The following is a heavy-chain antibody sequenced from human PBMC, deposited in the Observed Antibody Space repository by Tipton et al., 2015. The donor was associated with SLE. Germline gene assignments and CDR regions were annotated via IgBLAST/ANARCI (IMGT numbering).Heavy chain of an antibody. V-gene: IGHV1-2*06. CDR3: ARADVGASPFDY. CDR2: INPNSGGT. J-gene: IGHJ4*02. Sequence: QSGAEVKKPGASVRVSCKASGYTFTGYYMHWVRQAPGQGLEWMGRINPNSGGTSYAQKFQGRVTMTRDTSISTAYMELSRLRSDDTAVYYCARADVGASPFDYWGQGTLVTVSS. D-gene: IGHD1-26*01. CDR1: GYTFTGYY.